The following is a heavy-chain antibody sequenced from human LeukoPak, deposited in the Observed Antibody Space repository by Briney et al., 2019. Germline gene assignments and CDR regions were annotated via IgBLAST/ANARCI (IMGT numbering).Heavy chain of an antibody. CDR3: AKVAKYYYGSETYYFFEH. Sequence: GGSLRLSRAATGFTVSSNYMSWVRKALGKGLGWVSVIYSGGSTYYADSVKGRFTISRDNAKNSLYLQMNSLRVEDTAVYYCAKVAKYYYGSETYYFFEHWGQGTPVTASS. D-gene: IGHD3-10*01. CDR1: GFTVSSNY. J-gene: IGHJ4*02. V-gene: IGHV3-53*01. CDR2: IYSGGST.